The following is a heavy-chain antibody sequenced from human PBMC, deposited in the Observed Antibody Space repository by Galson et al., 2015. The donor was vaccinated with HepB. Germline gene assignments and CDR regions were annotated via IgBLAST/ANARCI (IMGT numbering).Heavy chain of an antibody. Sequence: TLRLSCAASGFTFSDYSMNWVRQAPGKGLEWISYISSGGLSTYYAESMKGRFTISRDNDKNTLYLELNSLRDEDTAVYYCARDGIYYFDYWGQGTLVTVSS. CDR3: ARDGIYYFDY. J-gene: IGHJ4*02. CDR1: GFTFSDYS. V-gene: IGHV3-48*02. D-gene: IGHD1-26*01. CDR2: ISSGGLST.